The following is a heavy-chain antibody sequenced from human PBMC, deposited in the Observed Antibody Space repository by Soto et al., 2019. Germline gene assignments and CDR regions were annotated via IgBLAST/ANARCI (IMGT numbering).Heavy chain of an antibody. J-gene: IGHJ4*02. V-gene: IGHV4-59*01. D-gene: IGHD3-3*01. Sequence: SETLSLTCTVSGGSITSYYWSWIRQPPGKGLDWIGCGFYSGSTNYNPSLKSRVSISVDTSKNQFSLKLTSVTAADTAVYYCARVVDFCGSYFFFDYWGPGILVTVSS. CDR2: GFYSGST. CDR3: ARVVDFCGSYFFFDY. CDR1: GGSITSYY.